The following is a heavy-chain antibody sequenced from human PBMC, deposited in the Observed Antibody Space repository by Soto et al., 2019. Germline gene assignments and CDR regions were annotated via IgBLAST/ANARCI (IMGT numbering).Heavy chain of an antibody. CDR3: ASTSRIEMATGVAYYFDY. CDR1: GYSFTSYW. J-gene: IGHJ4*02. V-gene: IGHV5-51*01. CDR2: IYPGDSDT. D-gene: IGHD5-12*01. Sequence: GGSLKISCKGSGYSFTSYWIGWVRQMPGKGLEWMGIIYPGDSDTRYSPSFQGQVTISADKSISTAYLQWSSLKASDTAMYYCASTSRIEMATGVAYYFDYWGQGTLVTVSS.